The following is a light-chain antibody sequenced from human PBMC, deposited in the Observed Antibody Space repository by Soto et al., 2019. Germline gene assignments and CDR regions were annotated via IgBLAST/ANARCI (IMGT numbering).Light chain of an antibody. CDR2: DVT. CDR3: SSYTGRIS. CDR1: SSDVGGYDF. V-gene: IGLV2-14*03. J-gene: IGLJ2*01. Sequence: QSVLTQPASVSGSPGQTITISCTGTSSDVGGYDFVSWYQHHPGKAPKLIIYDVTNRPSGVSSRFSASRSGNTASLIISGLQPEDEADYYGSSYTGRISFGGGTKVTVL.